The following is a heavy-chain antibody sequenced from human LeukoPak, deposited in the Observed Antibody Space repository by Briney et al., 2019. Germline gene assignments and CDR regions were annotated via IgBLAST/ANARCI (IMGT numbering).Heavy chain of an antibody. CDR2: ISGSGGST. Sequence: AGGSLRLSCAASGFTFSSYAMSWVRQAPGKGLEWVSAISGSGGSTYYADSVKGRFTISRDNSKNTLYLQMNSLRAEDTAVYYCAKASSYYDFWSGYFDWGQGTLVTVSS. J-gene: IGHJ4*02. CDR3: AKASSYYDFWSGYFD. D-gene: IGHD3-3*01. V-gene: IGHV3-23*01. CDR1: GFTFSSYA.